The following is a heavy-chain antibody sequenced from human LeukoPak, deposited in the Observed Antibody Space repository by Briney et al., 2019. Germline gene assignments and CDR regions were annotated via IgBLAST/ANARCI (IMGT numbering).Heavy chain of an antibody. V-gene: IGHV3-23*01. D-gene: IGHD6-19*01. CDR1: GFTFSSYA. J-gene: IGHJ4*02. CDR3: AKPLYSSGWYVVDY. CDR2: ISGSGGST. Sequence: GGSLRLSCAASGFTFSSYAMSWVRQAPGKGLEWVSAISGSGGSTYYADSVKGRFTISRDNSKNTPYLQMNSLRAEDTAVYYCAKPLYSSGWYVVDYWGQGTLVTVSS.